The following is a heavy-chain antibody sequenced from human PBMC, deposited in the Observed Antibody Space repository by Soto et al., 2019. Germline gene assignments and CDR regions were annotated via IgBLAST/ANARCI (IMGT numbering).Heavy chain of an antibody. CDR1: GFTFSIYG. J-gene: IGHJ6*02. Sequence: GSLRLSCAASGFTFSIYGMHWVRQAPGKGLEWVAFISYDGSNKYYADSLKGRFTISRDNAKNSLYLQMNRLRAEDTAVYYCARVSWREKYGMDVWGQGTTVTVSS. V-gene: IGHV3-30*03. CDR3: ARVSWREKYGMDV. CDR2: ISYDGSNK.